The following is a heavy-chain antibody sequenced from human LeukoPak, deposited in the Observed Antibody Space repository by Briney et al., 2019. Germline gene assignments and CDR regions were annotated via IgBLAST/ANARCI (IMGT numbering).Heavy chain of an antibody. V-gene: IGHV4-61*01. D-gene: IGHD3-22*01. CDR1: GGSVSSGSYY. CDR2: TYYSGST. J-gene: IGHJ3*02. Sequence: SETLSLTCTVSGGSVSSGSYYWSWIRQPPGKGLEWIGYTYYSGSTNYNPSLKSRVTISVDTSKNQFSLKLSSVTAADTAVYYCASAVFYERSTYTSDAFDIWGQGTMVSVSS. CDR3: ASAVFYERSTYTSDAFDI.